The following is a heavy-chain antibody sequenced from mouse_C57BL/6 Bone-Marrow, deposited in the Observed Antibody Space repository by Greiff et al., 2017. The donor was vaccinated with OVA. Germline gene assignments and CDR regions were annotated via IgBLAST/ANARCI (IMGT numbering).Heavy chain of an antibody. CDR3: TPYGNSEN. V-gene: IGHV14-4*01. Sequence: VQLQQSGAELVRPGASVKLSCTASGFNIKDDYMHWVKQRPEQGLEWIGWIDPENGDTEYASKFQGKATITADTSSNTAYLPLSSLTSEDTAVYYCTPYGNSENWGEGATLTVSS. J-gene: IGHJ2*01. D-gene: IGHD2-1*01. CDR2: IDPENGDT. CDR1: GFNIKDDY.